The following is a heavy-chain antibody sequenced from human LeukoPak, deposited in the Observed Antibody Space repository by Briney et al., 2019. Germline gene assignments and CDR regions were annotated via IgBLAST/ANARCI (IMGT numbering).Heavy chain of an antibody. Sequence: VGSLRLSCAASGFTFSSYSMNWVRQAPGKGLEWVSYISSSSSTIYYADSVKGRFTISRDNSKNTLYLQMNSLRAEDTAVYYCAKGHCTNGICWLDWGQGTLVTVSS. J-gene: IGHJ4*02. V-gene: IGHV3-48*01. CDR1: GFTFSSYS. D-gene: IGHD2-8*01. CDR2: ISSSSSTI. CDR3: AKGHCTNGICWLD.